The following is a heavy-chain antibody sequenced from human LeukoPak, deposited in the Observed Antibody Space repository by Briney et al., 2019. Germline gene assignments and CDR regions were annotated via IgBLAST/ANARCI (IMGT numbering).Heavy chain of an antibody. V-gene: IGHV1-69*01. D-gene: IGHD3-22*01. J-gene: IGHJ3*02. Sequence: SVKVSCKASGGTFSSYAISWVRQAPGQGLEWMGGIIPIFGTANYAQKFQGRVTITADESTSTAYMELSSLRSEDTAVYYCARDYYDSSGYFDAFDIWGQGTMVTVSS. CDR2: IIPIFGTA. CDR3: ARDYYDSSGYFDAFDI. CDR1: GGTFSSYA.